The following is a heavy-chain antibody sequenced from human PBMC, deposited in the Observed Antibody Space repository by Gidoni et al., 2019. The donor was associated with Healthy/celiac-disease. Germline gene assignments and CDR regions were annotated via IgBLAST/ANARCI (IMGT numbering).Heavy chain of an antibody. D-gene: IGHD3-22*01. V-gene: IGHV3-48*01. CDR2: ISSSSSTI. CDR1: GFTFLSYS. Sequence: EVQLVESGGGLVQPGGSLRLSCAAPGFTFLSYSMNWVRQAPGKGLEWVSYISSSSSTIYYEDSVKGRFTISRDNAKNSLYLQMNSLRAEDTAVYYCARDMWGYYDSSGYDYWGQGTLVTVSS. CDR3: ARDMWGYYDSSGYDY. J-gene: IGHJ4*02.